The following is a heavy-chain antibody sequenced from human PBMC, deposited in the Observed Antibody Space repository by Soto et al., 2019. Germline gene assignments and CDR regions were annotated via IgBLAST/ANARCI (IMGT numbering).Heavy chain of an antibody. J-gene: IGHJ4*02. V-gene: IGHV3-53*01. CDR1: GFTVSNHY. D-gene: IGHD2-8*02. CDR3: TRALPDFETTGHYIDY. Sequence: GGSLRLSCAASGFTVSNHYMTWVRQAPGKGLEWVSVIYSGGSRYYADSVKGRFAISRDHSKNTLYLQMNSLTAEDTAVYYCTRALPDFETTGHYIDYWGQGTLVTVSS. CDR2: IYSGGSR.